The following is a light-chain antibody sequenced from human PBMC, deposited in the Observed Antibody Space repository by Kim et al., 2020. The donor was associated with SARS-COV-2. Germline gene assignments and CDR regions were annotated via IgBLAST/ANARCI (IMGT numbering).Light chain of an antibody. J-gene: IGLJ2*01. CDR1: NIGSKN. Sequence: SVAWGQTARITCGGNNIGSKNVRWYQQKPGQPPVLVIYRDSNRPSGIPERFSGSNSGNTATLTISRAQARDEADYYCQVWDSSTVVFGGGTQLTVL. CDR2: RDS. CDR3: QVWDSSTVV. V-gene: IGLV3-9*01.